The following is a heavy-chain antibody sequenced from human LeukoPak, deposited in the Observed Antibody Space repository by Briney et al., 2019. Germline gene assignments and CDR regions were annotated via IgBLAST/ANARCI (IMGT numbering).Heavy chain of an antibody. J-gene: IGHJ3*02. CDR3: ARILEKVGWIYDAFDI. CDR2: IIPIFGTA. V-gene: IGHV1-69*13. Sequence: SVKVSCKASGGAFSSYAISWVRQAPGQGLEWMGGIIPIFGTANYAQKFQGRVTITADESTSTAYMELSSLGSEDTAVYYCARILEKVGWIYDAFDIWGQGTMVTVSS. CDR1: GGAFSSYA. D-gene: IGHD6-19*01.